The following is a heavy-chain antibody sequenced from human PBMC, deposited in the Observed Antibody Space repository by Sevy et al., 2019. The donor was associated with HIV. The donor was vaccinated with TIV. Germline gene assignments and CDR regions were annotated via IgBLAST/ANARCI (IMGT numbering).Heavy chain of an antibody. Sequence: GESLKISCKASGYTFTSYGLSWVRQAPGQGLEWMGGIRPYNGNTDYAQKLQGRVTVTTDTSTTTAYRELRSLRSDDTALYYCARLLGSTEFGYYFDYWGQGTLVTVSS. J-gene: IGHJ4*02. CDR2: IRPYNGNT. D-gene: IGHD1-26*01. CDR3: ARLLGSTEFGYYFDY. CDR1: GYTFTSYG. V-gene: IGHV1-18*01.